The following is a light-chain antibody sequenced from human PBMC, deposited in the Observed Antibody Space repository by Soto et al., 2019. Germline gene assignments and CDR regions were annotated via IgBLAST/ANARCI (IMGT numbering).Light chain of an antibody. Sequence: QSALTQPASASGSPGQSITISCTGTSSDVGGYNYVSWYQQHPGKAPKLMIYEVSNRPSGVSNRFSGSKSGNTDSLTISGLQAEDEADYYCSSYTSSSTYVFGTGTKVTVL. CDR1: SSDVGGYNY. V-gene: IGLV2-14*01. J-gene: IGLJ1*01. CDR3: SSYTSSSTYV. CDR2: EVS.